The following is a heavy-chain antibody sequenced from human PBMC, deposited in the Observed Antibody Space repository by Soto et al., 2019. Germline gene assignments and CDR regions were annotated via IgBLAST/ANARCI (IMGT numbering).Heavy chain of an antibody. J-gene: IGHJ4*02. Sequence: QVQLVQSGAEVKRPGASLKVSCQASGYTFTTYDLNWVRQAPVQGLEWMGWMNPYTGKAGYAQKFQGRVTMTRDNSISTAYMEMSSLRSEDTAVYYCERRKERSGPNYFDYWGLGTLVTVSS. CDR2: MNPYTGKA. CDR3: ERRKERSGPNYFDY. CDR1: GYTFTTYD. V-gene: IGHV1-8*01.